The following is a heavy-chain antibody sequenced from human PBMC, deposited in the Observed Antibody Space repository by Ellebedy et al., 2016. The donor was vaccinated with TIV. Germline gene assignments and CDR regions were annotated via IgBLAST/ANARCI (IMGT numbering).Heavy chain of an antibody. CDR3: TSPAVGHTTGCCRYYFDY. V-gene: IGHV3-33*01. D-gene: IGHD2/OR15-2a*01. Sequence: GESLKISCAASGFSFSDYGMHWVRQAPGEGLEWVAFIWYDGTNEYYAESVKGRFTISRDNSRNTLYLQMNSLRAEDTAVYYCTSPAVGHTTGCCRYYFDYWGLGTLVTVSS. J-gene: IGHJ4*02. CDR1: GFSFSDYG. CDR2: IWYDGTNE.